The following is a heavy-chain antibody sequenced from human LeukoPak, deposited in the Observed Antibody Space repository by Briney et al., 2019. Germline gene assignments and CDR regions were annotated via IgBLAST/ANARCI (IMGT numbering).Heavy chain of an antibody. CDR3: ARMTTVTPAQTGFDP. Sequence: SETLSLTCTVSGGSISSGGYYWSWIRQHPGKGLECIGYIYYSGSTYYNPSLKSRVTISVDTPKNQFSLKLSSVTAADTAVYYCARMTTVTPAQTGFDPWGQGTLVTVSS. V-gene: IGHV4-31*03. D-gene: IGHD4-17*01. CDR1: GGSISSGGYY. CDR2: IYYSGST. J-gene: IGHJ5*02.